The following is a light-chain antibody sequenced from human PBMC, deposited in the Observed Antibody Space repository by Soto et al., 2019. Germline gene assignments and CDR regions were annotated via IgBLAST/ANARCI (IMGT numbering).Light chain of an antibody. CDR1: QSMNDW. CDR3: LRYNAFSQT. V-gene: IGKV1-5*01. CDR2: DAS. Sequence: DIQMTQSPSTLSASVGDRVTITCRASQSMNDWLAWYQQKPGKPPKVLIYDASSLQSGVPSRVSGSGSGTDLTLTIGRLQPDDVGTYYLLRYNAFSQTFGQGTKVEI. J-gene: IGKJ1*01.